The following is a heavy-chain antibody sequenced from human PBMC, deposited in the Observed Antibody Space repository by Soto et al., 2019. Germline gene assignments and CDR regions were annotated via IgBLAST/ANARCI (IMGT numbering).Heavy chain of an antibody. J-gene: IGHJ4*02. CDR3: ARHGSASYYPVDF. V-gene: IGHV4-39*01. CDR1: GGSITSGDNYY. CDR2: VHYNGRT. D-gene: IGHD3-10*01. Sequence: QLQLQESGPGLVQPSETLSLTCTVSGGSITSGDNYYWGWIRQPPGKGLEYIGSVHYNGRTYYNPSLKSSSTVSAETAKNQFPWKISSVNAADTAVYSCARHGSASYYPVDFWGQGTLVTVSS.